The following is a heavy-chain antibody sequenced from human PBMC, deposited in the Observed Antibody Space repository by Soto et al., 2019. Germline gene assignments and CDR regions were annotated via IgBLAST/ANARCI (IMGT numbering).Heavy chain of an antibody. D-gene: IGHD3-10*01. J-gene: IGHJ6*02. CDR1: GYTFTSYY. V-gene: IGHV1-46*01. Sequence: ASVKVSCKASGYTFTSYYMHWVRQAPGQGLEWMGIINPSGGSTSYAQKFQGRVTMTRDTSTSTVYMELSSLRSEDTAVYYCARVKAATNYYGSGTDYYYYGMEVWGQGTTVSVSS. CDR2: INPSGGST. CDR3: ARVKAATNYYGSGTDYYYYGMEV.